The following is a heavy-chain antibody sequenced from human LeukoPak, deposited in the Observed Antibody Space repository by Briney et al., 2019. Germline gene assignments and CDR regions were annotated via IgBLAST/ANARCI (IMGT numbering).Heavy chain of an antibody. CDR3: ARDPVSGYCTNGVCYG. Sequence: ASVKVSCKASGYTFTDYYMHWVRPAPGQGLEWMGWINPSSGGTNYAQKFQGRVTVTRDTSISTAYMDLSRLRSEDTAVYYCARDPVSGYCTNGVCYGWGQGTLVTVSS. V-gene: IGHV1-2*02. CDR1: GYTFTDYY. D-gene: IGHD2-8*01. J-gene: IGHJ4*02. CDR2: INPSSGGT.